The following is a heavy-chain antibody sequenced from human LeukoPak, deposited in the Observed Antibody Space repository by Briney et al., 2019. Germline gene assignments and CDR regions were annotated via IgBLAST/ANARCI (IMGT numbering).Heavy chain of an antibody. CDR2: IYSDERA. J-gene: IGHJ4*02. CDR1: GVTVSSNY. CDR3: ARGQGYEHGSGISYYFDY. Sequence: GGSLRLSCAASGVTVSSNYMSWVRQAPGKGLELFSVIYSDERAFHADSVKGRFSISRDNSKNTLYLQMNNLRAEDTAVYYCARGQGYEHGSGISYYFDYWGRGTLVTVSS. V-gene: IGHV3-66*01. D-gene: IGHD3-10*01.